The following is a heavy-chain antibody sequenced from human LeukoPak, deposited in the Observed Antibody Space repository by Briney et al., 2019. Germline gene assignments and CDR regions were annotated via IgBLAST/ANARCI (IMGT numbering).Heavy chain of an antibody. Sequence: GGSLRLSCAASGFTVIANDMSWVRQAPGKGLEWVSVLYSDGNTKYADSVQGRFTISRDNSKSTLYLEMNSLSPDDTDVYYCARDVEPLAANALAYWGQGTLVTVSS. J-gene: IGHJ4*02. CDR2: LYSDGNT. CDR1: GFTVIAND. V-gene: IGHV3-53*01. D-gene: IGHD1-14*01. CDR3: ARDVEPLAANALAY.